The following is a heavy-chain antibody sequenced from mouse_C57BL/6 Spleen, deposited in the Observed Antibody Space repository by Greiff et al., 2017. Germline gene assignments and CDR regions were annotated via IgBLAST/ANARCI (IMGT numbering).Heavy chain of an antibody. CDR1: GYTFTDYY. Sequence: VQLQQSGPVLVKPGASVKMSCKASGYTFTDYYMNWVKQSHGKSLEWIGDINPYNGGTSYNQKFKGKATLTVDTSSSTAYMELNSLTSEDAAVYYWARSGGGNDAMDYWGQGTSVTVSS. D-gene: IGHD1-1*02. J-gene: IGHJ4*01. CDR2: INPYNGGT. CDR3: ARSGGGNDAMDY. V-gene: IGHV1-19*01.